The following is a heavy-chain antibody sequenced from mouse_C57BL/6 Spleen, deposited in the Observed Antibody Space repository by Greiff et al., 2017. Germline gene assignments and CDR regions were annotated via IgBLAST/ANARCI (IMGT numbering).Heavy chain of an antibody. V-gene: IGHV1-82*01. J-gene: IGHJ4*01. CDR3: ARENYYDYDYYAMDY. Sequence: QVQLQQSGPELVKPGASVKISCKASGYAFSSSWMNWVKQRPGKGLEWIGRIYPGDGDTNSNGKFKGKATLTAAKSSSTAYMQLSSLTSEDSAVYFCARENYYDYDYYAMDYWGQGTSVTVSS. CDR1: GYAFSSSW. D-gene: IGHD2-4*01. CDR2: IYPGDGDT.